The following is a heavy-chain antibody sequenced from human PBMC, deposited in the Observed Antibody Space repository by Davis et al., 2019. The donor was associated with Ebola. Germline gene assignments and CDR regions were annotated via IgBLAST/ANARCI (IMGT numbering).Heavy chain of an antibody. CDR2: ISWDGRST. J-gene: IGHJ4*02. CDR1: GFTFGDYA. V-gene: IGHV3-43D*03. Sequence: GESLKISCAASGFTFGDYAMHWVRQAPGKGLEWVSLISWDGRSTAYADSVRDRFSISRDNSRNFLYLQMNGLRAEDTALYYCTAYDSTFRNYWGQGTLVIVSS. CDR3: TAYDSTFRNY. D-gene: IGHD3-22*01.